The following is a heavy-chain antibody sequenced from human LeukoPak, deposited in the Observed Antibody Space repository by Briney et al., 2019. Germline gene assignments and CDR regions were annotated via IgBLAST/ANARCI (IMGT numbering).Heavy chain of an antibody. J-gene: IGHJ6*02. CDR2: ISSSSTAI. D-gene: IGHD3-10*01. CDR1: GFTFSYYS. CDR3: ARVRAGYYYGSGSAYGMDV. V-gene: IGHV3-48*02. Sequence: GGSLRLSCAASGFTFSYYSMNWVRQAPGKGLEWVSYISSSSTAIYYADSMKGRFTISRDNAKNSLYLQMNSLRDEDTAVYYCARVRAGYYYGSGSAYGMDVWGQGTTVTVSS.